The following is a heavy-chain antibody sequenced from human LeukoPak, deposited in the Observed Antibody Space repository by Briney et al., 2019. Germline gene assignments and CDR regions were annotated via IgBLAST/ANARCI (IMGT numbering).Heavy chain of an antibody. Sequence: PSETLSLTCTVSGGSISSGSYYWSWIRQPAGKGLEWIGRIYTSGSTNYNPSLKSRVTISVDTSKNQFSLKLSSVTAADTAVYYCARNPRNYDFWSGYQYPYYYMDVWGKGTTVIISS. V-gene: IGHV4-61*02. CDR1: GGSISSGSYY. D-gene: IGHD3-3*01. CDR2: IYTSGST. CDR3: ARNPRNYDFWSGYQYPYYYMDV. J-gene: IGHJ6*03.